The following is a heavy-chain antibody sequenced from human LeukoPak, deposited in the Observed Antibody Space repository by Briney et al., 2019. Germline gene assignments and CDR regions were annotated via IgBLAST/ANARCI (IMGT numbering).Heavy chain of an antibody. CDR3: ARDQGGSFGSGFDY. CDR1: GGSISSYY. CDR2: IYYSGST. D-gene: IGHD3-10*01. Sequence: PSETLSLTCTVSGGSISSYYWSWIRQPPGKGLEWIGFIYYSGSTNYNPSLKSRVTISVDTSKNQFSLKLSPVTAADTAVYYCARDQGGSFGSGFDYWGQGTLVTVPS. J-gene: IGHJ4*02. V-gene: IGHV4-59*01.